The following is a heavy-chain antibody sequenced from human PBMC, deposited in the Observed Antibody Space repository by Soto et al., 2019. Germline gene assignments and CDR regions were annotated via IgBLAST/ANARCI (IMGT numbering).Heavy chain of an antibody. J-gene: IGHJ4*02. V-gene: IGHV3-23*01. Sequence: PGGARRRFWEASGFTVSSYGMSWVRQAPGKGLDWVSAISVSGGRTYYADSVKGRFTFSRDKSKNTLYLQMNSLRAADTAVYYCGKDKFKGLDYWGQGTLVTVSS. CDR1: GFTVSSYG. CDR2: ISVSGGRT. CDR3: GKDKFKGLDY.